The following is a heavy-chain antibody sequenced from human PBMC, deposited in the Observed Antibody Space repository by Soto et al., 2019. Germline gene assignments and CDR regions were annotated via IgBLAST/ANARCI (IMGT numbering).Heavy chain of an antibody. CDR3: ARNGSGKENWFDP. V-gene: IGHV4-34*01. D-gene: IGHD3-10*01. J-gene: IGHJ5*02. CDR1: GGPFSGYY. CDR2: INYSGNT. Sequence: TSETLSLTCAVHGGPFSGYYWSWIRQPPGKGLEWIGEINYSGNTNYTPSLKSRVTISVDTSKKHFSLKLSSVTAADTAVHYCARNGSGKENWFDPWGQGTLVT.